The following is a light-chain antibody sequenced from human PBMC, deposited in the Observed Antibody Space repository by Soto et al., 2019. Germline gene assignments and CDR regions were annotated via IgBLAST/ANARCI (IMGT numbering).Light chain of an antibody. Sequence: EIVLTQSPATLSLSPGERATLSCRASQSVSSYLAWYQQKPGQAPRLLIYDASSRATGIPDRFSGSGSGTDFTLTISRLEPEDFAVYYCQQYGSSRVFTFGPGTKVDIK. V-gene: IGKV3-20*01. CDR3: QQYGSSRVFT. J-gene: IGKJ3*01. CDR1: QSVSSY. CDR2: DAS.